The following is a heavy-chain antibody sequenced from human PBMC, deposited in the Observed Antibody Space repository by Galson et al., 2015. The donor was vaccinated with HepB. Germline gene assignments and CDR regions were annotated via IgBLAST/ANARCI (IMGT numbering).Heavy chain of an antibody. CDR2: IYSGGST. CDR3: ARSEDMTMVTTPFDY. D-gene: IGHD4-17*01. V-gene: IGHV3-66*01. Sequence: SLRLSCAASGSTVSSNYMSWVRQAPGKGLEWVSVIYSGGSTYYADSVKGRFTISRDNSKNTLYLQMNSLRAEDTAVYYCARSEDMTMVTTPFDYWGQGTLVTVSS. J-gene: IGHJ4*02. CDR1: GSTVSSNY.